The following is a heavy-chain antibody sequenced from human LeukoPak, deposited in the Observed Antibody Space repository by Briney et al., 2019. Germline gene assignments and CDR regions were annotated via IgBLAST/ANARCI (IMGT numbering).Heavy chain of an antibody. CDR2: IYHSGST. Sequence: SETLSLTCAVSGGSISSSNWWSWVRQPPGKGLEWIGEIYHSGSTNYNPSHKSRVTISVDKSKNQFSLKLSSVTAADTAVYYCARGAHYYGSGGFDYWGQGTLVTVSS. D-gene: IGHD3-10*01. CDR1: GGSISSSNW. CDR3: ARGAHYYGSGGFDY. J-gene: IGHJ4*02. V-gene: IGHV4-4*02.